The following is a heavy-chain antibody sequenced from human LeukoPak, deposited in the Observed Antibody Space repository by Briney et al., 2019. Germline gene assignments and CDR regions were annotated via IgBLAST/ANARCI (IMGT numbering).Heavy chain of an antibody. V-gene: IGHV3-23*01. Sequence: GGSLRLSCAASGFTFSSHAMSWVRQAPGKGLEWVSAISISGGSTYYADSVKGRFTISRDNAKNSLYLQMNSLRAEDTAVYYCARDLSSDPFDYWGQGTLVTVSS. CDR3: ARDLSSDPFDY. CDR2: ISISGGST. CDR1: GFTFSSHA. D-gene: IGHD3-22*01. J-gene: IGHJ4*02.